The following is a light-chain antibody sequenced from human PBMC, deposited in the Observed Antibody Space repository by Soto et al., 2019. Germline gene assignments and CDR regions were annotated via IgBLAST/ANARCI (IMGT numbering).Light chain of an antibody. V-gene: IGKV2-28*01. CDR2: LGS. CDR1: QSLLHSSGNNF. J-gene: IGKJ2*01. Sequence: DIVLTQSPLSLPVTPGQSASIPCRSSQSLLHSSGNNFLDWYLQKPGQSPQLLIYLGSQRASGVPDKFTGSGSGSDFRLKISKVEADDVGMYYCMQALQTPSTVGQGNKLELK. CDR3: MQALQTPST.